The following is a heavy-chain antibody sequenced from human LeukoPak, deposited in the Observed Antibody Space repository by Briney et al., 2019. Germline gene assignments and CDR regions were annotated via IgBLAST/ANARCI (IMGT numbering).Heavy chain of an antibody. CDR3: ARDTYEYYYDSSGYGYFQH. Sequence: GGSLRLSCAASGFTFSSYGMPWVRQAPGKGLEWVAVIWYDGSNKYYADSEKGRFTISRDNSKNTLYLQMNSLRAEDTAVYYCARDTYEYYYDSSGYGYFQHWGQGTLVTVSS. CDR2: IWYDGSNK. CDR1: GFTFSSYG. D-gene: IGHD3-22*01. J-gene: IGHJ1*01. V-gene: IGHV3-33*01.